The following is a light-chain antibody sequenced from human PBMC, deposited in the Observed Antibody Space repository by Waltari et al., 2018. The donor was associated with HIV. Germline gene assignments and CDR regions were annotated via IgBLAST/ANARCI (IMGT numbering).Light chain of an antibody. CDR3: QQTFTTPLT. J-gene: IGKJ4*01. CDR1: QYINMY. CDR2: AAS. Sequence: DIQIIQSPSSLSASIGDRVTITCQTSQYINMYLNWYQQKPGKAPRLLIFAASTLHTGVPARFSASASGTTFSLAISSLQPDDIATYYCQQTFTTPLTFGAGTKIEI. V-gene: IGKV1-39*01.